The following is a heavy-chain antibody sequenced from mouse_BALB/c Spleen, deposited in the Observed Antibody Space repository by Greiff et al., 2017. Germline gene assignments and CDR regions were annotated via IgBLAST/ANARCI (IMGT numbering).Heavy chain of an antibody. CDR1: GFNIKDYY. V-gene: IGHV14-4*02. CDR2: IDPENGDT. Sequence: VQLKESGAELVRSGASVKLSCTASGFNIKDYYMHWVKQRPEQGLEWIGWIDPENGDTEYAPKFQGKATMTADTSSNTAYLQLSSLTSEDTAVYYCNAAGGYYAMDYWGQGTSVTVAS. D-gene: IGHD4-1*01. CDR3: NAAGGYYAMDY. J-gene: IGHJ4*01.